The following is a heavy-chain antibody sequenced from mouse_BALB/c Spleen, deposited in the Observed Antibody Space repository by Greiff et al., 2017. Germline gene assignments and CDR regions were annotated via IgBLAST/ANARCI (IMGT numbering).Heavy chain of an antibody. D-gene: IGHD2-3*01. CDR3: TRGGIYDGYSYYFDY. V-gene: IGHV5-6-4*01. CDR2: ISSGGSYT. CDR1: GFTFSSYT. J-gene: IGHJ2*01. Sequence: EVKLVESGGGLVKPGGSLKLSCAASGFTFSSYTMSWVRQTPEKRLEWVATISSGGSYTYYPDSVKGRFTISRDNAKNTLYLQMSSLKSEDTAMYYCTRGGIYDGYSYYFDYWGQGTTLTVSS.